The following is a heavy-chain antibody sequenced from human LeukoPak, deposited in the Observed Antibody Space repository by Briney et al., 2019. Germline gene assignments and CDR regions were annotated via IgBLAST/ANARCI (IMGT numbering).Heavy chain of an antibody. V-gene: IGHV1-69*05. D-gene: IGHD5-18*01. CDR1: GGTFSSYA. CDR3: ARLNSYGPGN. J-gene: IGHJ4*02. Sequence: SVKVSCKASGGTFSSYAISWVRQAPGQGVEWMGGIIPIFGTANYAQKFQGRVTITTDESTSTAYMELSSLRSEDTAVYYCARLNSYGPGNWGQGTLVTVSS. CDR2: IIPIFGTA.